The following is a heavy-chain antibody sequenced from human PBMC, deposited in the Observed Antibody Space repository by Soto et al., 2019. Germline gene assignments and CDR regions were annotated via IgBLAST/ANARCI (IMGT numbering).Heavy chain of an antibody. J-gene: IGHJ5*02. CDR3: ASVVPGAEAWFGP. D-gene: IGHD2-2*01. CDR2: ISLYSDGT. CDR1: GYTFSNYG. Sequence: QVQLVQSGGEVKRPGASVKVSCKTSGYTFSNYGITWVRQAPGQPLEWLGWISLYSDGTNYAQKFQGRVSMTKDTSPTTAYMELRSLRSADTAVYYCASVVPGAEAWFGPWGQGTLVTVSS. V-gene: IGHV1-18*01.